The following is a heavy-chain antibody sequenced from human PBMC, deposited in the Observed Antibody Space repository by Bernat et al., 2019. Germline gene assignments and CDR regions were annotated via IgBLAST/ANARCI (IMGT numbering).Heavy chain of an antibody. CDR1: GFTFSSYS. Sequence: VQLVESGGGVVQPGRSLRLSCAASGFTFSSYSMNWVRQAPGKGLEWVSYISSSSSTIYYADSVKGRFTISRDNAKNSLYLQMNSLRVEDTAVYYCARESAFWSGYGGGLDVWGQGTTVTVSS. D-gene: IGHD3-3*01. CDR2: ISSSSSTI. CDR3: ARESAFWSGYGGGLDV. J-gene: IGHJ6*02. V-gene: IGHV3-48*01.